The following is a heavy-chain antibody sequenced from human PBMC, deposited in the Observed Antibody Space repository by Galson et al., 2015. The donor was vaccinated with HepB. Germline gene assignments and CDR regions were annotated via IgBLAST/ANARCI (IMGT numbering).Heavy chain of an antibody. CDR1: GGSFSGYY. D-gene: IGHD6-13*01. J-gene: IGHJ4*02. CDR3: ARGGHSSSRPYYFDY. V-gene: IGHV4-34*01. CDR2: INHSGST. Sequence: ETLSLTCAVYGGSFSGYYWSWIRQPPGKGLEWIGEINHSGSTNYNPSLKSRVTISVDTSKNQFSLKLSSVTAADTAVYYCARGGHSSSRPYYFDYWGQGTLVTVSS.